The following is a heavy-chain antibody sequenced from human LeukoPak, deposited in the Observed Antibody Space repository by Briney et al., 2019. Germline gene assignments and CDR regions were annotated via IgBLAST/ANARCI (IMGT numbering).Heavy chain of an antibody. Sequence: PGGSLRLSCAASGFTFSSYAMSWVRQAPGKGLEWVSAISGSGGSTYYADSVKGRFTISRDNSKNTLYLQMNSLRAEDTAVYYCAKDFSLDQLLIYSDWGQGTLVTVSS. CDR2: ISGSGGST. CDR3: AKDFSLDQLLIYSD. J-gene: IGHJ4*02. CDR1: GFTFSSYA. V-gene: IGHV3-23*01. D-gene: IGHD1-26*01.